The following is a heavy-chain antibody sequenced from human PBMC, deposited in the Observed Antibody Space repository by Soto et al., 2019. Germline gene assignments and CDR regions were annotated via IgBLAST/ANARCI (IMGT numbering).Heavy chain of an antibody. V-gene: IGHV5-51*01. CDR1: GYSFTSYW. J-gene: IGHJ6*02. CDR3: ARYCSGGSCYSDSSGAYYYGMDV. D-gene: IGHD2-15*01. Sequence: PGESLKISCKGSGYSFTSYWIGWVRQMPGKGLEWMGIIYPGDSDTRYSPSFQGQVTISADKSISTAYLQWSSLKASDTAMYYCARYCSGGSCYSDSSGAYYYGMDVWGQGTTVTVS. CDR2: IYPGDSDT.